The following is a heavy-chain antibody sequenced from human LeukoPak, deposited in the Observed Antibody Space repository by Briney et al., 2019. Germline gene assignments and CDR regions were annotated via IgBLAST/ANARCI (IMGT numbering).Heavy chain of an antibody. D-gene: IGHD4-17*01. Sequence: GGSLRLSCAASGFTFSSYSMNWVRQAPGKGLEWVSSISSSSNYIYYADSLKGRFTISRDNAKLSLYQQMNSLRAEDTAVYYCARDLYGDYGMDVWGQGTTVTVSS. CDR3: ARDLYGDYGMDV. J-gene: IGHJ6*02. CDR1: GFTFSSYS. V-gene: IGHV3-21*01. CDR2: ISSSSNYI.